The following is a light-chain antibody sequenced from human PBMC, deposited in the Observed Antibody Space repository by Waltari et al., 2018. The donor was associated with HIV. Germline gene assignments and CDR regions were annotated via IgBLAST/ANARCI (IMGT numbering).Light chain of an antibody. CDR2: ENN. CDR3: ATWDDSLSGVL. Sequence: QSVLTQPPSASGTPGQRITVSCSGSRSNIGGNYVYWYQQFPGMAPQIVMYENNRRPSGVPDRLSGSKSGTSASRAISGLRSEDESHYYCATWDDSLSGVLFGGGTKLTVL. CDR1: RSNIGGNY. J-gene: IGLJ2*01. V-gene: IGLV1-47*01.